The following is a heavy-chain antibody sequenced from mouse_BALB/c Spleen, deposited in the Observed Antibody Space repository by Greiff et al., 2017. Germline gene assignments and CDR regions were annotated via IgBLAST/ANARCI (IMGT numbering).Heavy chain of an antibody. CDR3: ARSPSYGNYPYWYFDV. V-gene: IGHV5-17*02. Sequence: EVQLVESGGGLVQPGGSRKLSCAASGFTFSSFGMHWVRQAPEKGLEWVAYISSGSSTIYYADTVKGRFTISRDNPKNTLFLQMTSLRSEDTAMYYCARSPSYGNYPYWYFDVWGAGTTVTVSS. J-gene: IGHJ1*01. CDR2: ISSGSSTI. D-gene: IGHD2-1*01. CDR1: GFTFSSFG.